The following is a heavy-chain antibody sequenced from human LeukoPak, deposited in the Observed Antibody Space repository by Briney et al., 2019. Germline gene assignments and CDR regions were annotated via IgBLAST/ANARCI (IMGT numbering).Heavy chain of an antibody. J-gene: IGHJ4*02. CDR2: FDPEDGET. D-gene: IGHD4-11*01. CDR1: GGTFSSYA. V-gene: IGHV1-24*01. CDR3: ATRNLTVTTHYFFDY. Sequence: ASVKVSCKASGGTFSSYAISWVRQAPGQGLEWMGGFDPEDGETIYAQKFQGRVTMTEDTSTDTAYMELSSLRSEDTAVYYCATRNLTVTTHYFFDYWGQGTLVTVSS.